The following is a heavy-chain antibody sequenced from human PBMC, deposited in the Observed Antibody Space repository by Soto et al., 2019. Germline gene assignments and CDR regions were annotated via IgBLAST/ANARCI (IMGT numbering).Heavy chain of an antibody. CDR1: GFTFSSYS. V-gene: IGHV3-21*01. J-gene: IGHJ5*02. D-gene: IGHD4-17*01. CDR3: ASSWDYGDYVDWFDP. CDR2: ISSSSSYI. Sequence: GGSLRLSCAASGFTFSSYSMNWVRQAPGKGLEWVSSISSSSSYIYYADSVKGRFTISRDNAKNSLYLQMNSLRAEDTAVYYCASSWDYGDYVDWFDPWGQGTLVTVSS.